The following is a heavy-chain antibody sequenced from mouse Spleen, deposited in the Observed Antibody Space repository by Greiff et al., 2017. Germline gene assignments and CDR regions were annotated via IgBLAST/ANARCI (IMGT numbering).Heavy chain of an antibody. J-gene: IGHJ2*01. Sequence: QVQLQQSGPELVKPGASVKISCKASSYSFTSYYIHWVKQRPGQGLEWIGWIYPGSGNTKYNEKFKGKATLTADTSSSTAYMQLSSLTSEDSAVYYCARDGYDEYFDFWGQGTTLTVSS. V-gene: IGHV1-66*01. CDR2: IYPGSGNT. D-gene: IGHD2-2*01. CDR1: SYSFTSYY. CDR3: ARDGYDEYFDF.